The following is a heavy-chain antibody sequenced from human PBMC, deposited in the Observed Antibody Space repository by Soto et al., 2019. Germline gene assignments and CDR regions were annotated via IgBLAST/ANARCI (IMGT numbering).Heavy chain of an antibody. V-gene: IGHV4-30-4*01. Sequence: QVQLQELGPGLVKPSQTLSLTCTVSGGSISSGDYYWSWIRQPPGKGLEWIGYIYYSGSTYYNPSLKSRVTISVDTSKNQFSLKLSSVTAADTAVYYCAREDRDCSGGSCYSDYYGMDVWGQGTTVTVSS. CDR2: IYYSGST. CDR1: GGSISSGDYY. J-gene: IGHJ6*02. D-gene: IGHD2-15*01. CDR3: AREDRDCSGGSCYSDYYGMDV.